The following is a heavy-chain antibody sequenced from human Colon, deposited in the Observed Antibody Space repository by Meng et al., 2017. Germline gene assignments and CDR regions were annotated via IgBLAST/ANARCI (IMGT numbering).Heavy chain of an antibody. CDR1: GGAHSSGNDY. V-gene: IGHV4-61*01. CDR2: ISYSGNS. CDR3: ATGPGYSSGLDS. J-gene: IGHJ4*02. Sequence: QVQVQESGPGLVRPSETLSLTCTVSGGAHSSGNDYWRWIRQAPGKGLEWIGYISYSGNSLYNPSLKSRVDISTDTSRRQCSLKFNSVTAADTAIYYCATGPGYSSGLDSWGRGALVTVSS. D-gene: IGHD6-19*01.